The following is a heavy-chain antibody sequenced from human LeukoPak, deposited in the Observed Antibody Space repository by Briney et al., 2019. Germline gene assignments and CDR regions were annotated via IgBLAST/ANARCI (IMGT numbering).Heavy chain of an antibody. CDR1: GFTFSSYG. J-gene: IGHJ4*02. V-gene: IGHV3-23*01. D-gene: IGHD1-26*01. CDR2: ISGSGGST. Sequence: AGGSLRLSCAASGFTFSSYGMSWVRQAPGKGLEWVSAISGSGGSTYYADSVKGRFTISRDNSKNTLYLQMNSLRAEDTAVYYCAKAEAIVGATLDYWGQGTLVTVSS. CDR3: AKAEAIVGATLDY.